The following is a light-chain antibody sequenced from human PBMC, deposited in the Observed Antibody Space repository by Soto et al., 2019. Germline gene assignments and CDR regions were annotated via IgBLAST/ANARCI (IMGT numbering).Light chain of an antibody. V-gene: IGLV1-44*01. CDR3: AAWDDSLNVPVYV. CDR1: SSNIGSNT. J-gene: IGLJ1*01. Sequence: QAVVTQPPSASGTPGQRVTISCSGSSSNIGSNTVNWYQQLPVTAPKLLIYSNNQRPSGVPDRFSGSKSGTSASLAISGLQSEDEADFYCAAWDDSLNVPVYVFGTGTKLTVL. CDR2: SNN.